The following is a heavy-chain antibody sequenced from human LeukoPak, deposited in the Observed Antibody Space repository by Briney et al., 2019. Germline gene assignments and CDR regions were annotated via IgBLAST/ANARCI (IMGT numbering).Heavy chain of an antibody. Sequence: SETLSLTRTVSGGSISSSSYYWGWIRQPPGTGLEWIGSIYYSGSTYYNPSLKSRVTISVDTSKNQFSLKLSSVTAADTAVYYCARTYYDFWSGSPAGMDVWGQGTTVTVSS. D-gene: IGHD3-3*01. CDR1: GGSISSSSYY. J-gene: IGHJ6*02. CDR2: IYYSGST. V-gene: IGHV4-39*07. CDR3: ARTYYDFWSGSPAGMDV.